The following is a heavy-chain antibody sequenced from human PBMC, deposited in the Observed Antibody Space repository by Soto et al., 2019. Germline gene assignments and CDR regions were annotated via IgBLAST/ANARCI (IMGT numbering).Heavy chain of an antibody. Sequence: PSETLSLTCTVSGGSISSYYWSWIRQPPGKGLEWIGYIYYSGSTNYNPSLKSRVTISVDTSKNQFSLKLSSVTAADTAVYYCARGTTRRLDAFDIWGQGTMVTVSS. V-gene: IGHV4-59*01. CDR2: IYYSGST. CDR1: GGSISSYY. D-gene: IGHD4-17*01. J-gene: IGHJ3*02. CDR3: ARGTTRRLDAFDI.